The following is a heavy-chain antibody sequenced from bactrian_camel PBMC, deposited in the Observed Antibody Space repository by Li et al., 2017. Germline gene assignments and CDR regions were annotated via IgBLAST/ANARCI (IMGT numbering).Heavy chain of an antibody. CDR1: GYSVSKGY. J-gene: IGHJ4*01. V-gene: IGHV3S53*01. Sequence: SLRLSCAASGYSVSKGYMAWFRQAPGKEREGVAAIDSTGSPTYTYSVKDRFTLSKNNAKTTLYLQMNSLKPEDTAMYYCAAWYCWENPTRGGYWGHGTQVTVSS. D-gene: IGHD5*01. CDR2: IDSTGSP. CDR3: AAWYCWENPTRGGY.